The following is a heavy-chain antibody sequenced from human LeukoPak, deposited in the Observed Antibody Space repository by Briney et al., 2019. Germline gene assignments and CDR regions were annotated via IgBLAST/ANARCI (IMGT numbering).Heavy chain of an antibody. CDR2: ISGSGVGT. CDR1: GFSFSTYA. J-gene: IGHJ4*02. D-gene: IGHD3-22*01. Sequence: GGSLRLSCVTSGFSFSTYAMSWVRQAPGRGLEWVSAISGSGVGTHYADSVKGRFTISRDNSKNTLYLQMNSLRTGDTAVYYCAKEYDSSGYTYWGQGTLVTVSS. CDR3: AKEYDSSGYTY. V-gene: IGHV3-23*01.